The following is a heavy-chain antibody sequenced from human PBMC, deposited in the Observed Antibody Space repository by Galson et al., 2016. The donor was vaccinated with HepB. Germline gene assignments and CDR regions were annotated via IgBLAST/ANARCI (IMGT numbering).Heavy chain of an antibody. CDR1: GFTFSTYN. Sequence: SLRLSCAASGFTFSTYNMNWVRQAPGKGLEWVPSISRGSGYIYYADSVKGRFTISRDNAKNSLYLQMNSLRAEDTAVYYCANGNHAEYSWWGQGTLVTVSS. V-gene: IGHV3-21*01. CDR2: ISRGSGYI. D-gene: IGHD1-14*01. CDR3: ANGNHAEYSW. J-gene: IGHJ4*02.